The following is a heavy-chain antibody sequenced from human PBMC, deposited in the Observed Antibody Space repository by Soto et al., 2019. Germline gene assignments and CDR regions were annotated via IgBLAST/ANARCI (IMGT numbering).Heavy chain of an antibody. CDR1: SDSISSYY. J-gene: IGHJ4*02. CDR3: ARGTSWQLPFDY. Sequence: PSETLSLTCTVSSDSISSYYWSWIRQPPGKRLEWIGYISYSGSTDYKPSLKSRVTISGDTSKNQFSLKVSSVTAADTAVYYCARGTSWQLPFDYWGQGTLVTVSS. CDR2: ISYSGST. V-gene: IGHV4-59*01. D-gene: IGHD6-13*01.